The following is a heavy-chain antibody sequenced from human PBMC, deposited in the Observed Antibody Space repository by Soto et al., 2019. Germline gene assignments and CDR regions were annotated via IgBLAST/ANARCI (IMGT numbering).Heavy chain of an antibody. CDR1: GFSFSTYG. CDR2: ISSDGNNK. V-gene: IGHV3-30*18. Sequence: GGSLRLSCVASGFSFSTYGMHWVRQAPGEGLEWVAVISSDGNNKYYTDSVKGRFTMSRDNSKNTLYLQMSSLRDDDTAVYHCAKGEPVGSSQHYYFHYGMDVWGQGTPVTVSS. D-gene: IGHD1-26*01. CDR3: AKGEPVGSSQHYYFHYGMDV. J-gene: IGHJ6*02.